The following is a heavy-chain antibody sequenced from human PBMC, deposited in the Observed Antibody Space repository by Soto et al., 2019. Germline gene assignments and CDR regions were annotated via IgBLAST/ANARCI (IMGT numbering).Heavy chain of an antibody. CDR2: MNPDSGDT. D-gene: IGHD2-15*01. Sequence: QVQLVQSGAEVKKPGASVKVSCEASGYPFDSFDINWVRQAAGQGLEWMGWMNPDSGDTAVAQRGQDRIIITRTTSTSTAYMELSRLTPDASAVYFCVRQPGGVATPGDDYWGQGTLVTVSS. CDR1: GYPFDSFD. CDR3: VRQPGGVATPGDDY. J-gene: IGHJ4*02. V-gene: IGHV1-8*01.